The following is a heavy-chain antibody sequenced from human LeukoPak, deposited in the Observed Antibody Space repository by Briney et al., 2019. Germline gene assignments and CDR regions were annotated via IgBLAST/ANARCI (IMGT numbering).Heavy chain of an antibody. D-gene: IGHD1-26*01. CDR1: GFTFSSYW. Sequence: GGSLRLSCAASGFTFSSYWMSWVRQAPGKGLEWVANIKQDGSEKYYVDSVKGRFTISRDNAKKTLYLQMNSLRGEDTAVYYCARDQDGPGATVDHWGRGTLVTVSS. V-gene: IGHV3-7*01. J-gene: IGHJ5*02. CDR2: IKQDGSEK. CDR3: ARDQDGPGATVDH.